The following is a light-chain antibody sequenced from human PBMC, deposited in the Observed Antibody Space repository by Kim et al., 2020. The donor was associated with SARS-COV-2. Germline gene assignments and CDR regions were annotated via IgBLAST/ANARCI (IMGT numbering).Light chain of an antibody. CDR3: QVWDCSTSR. CDR1: NIGSKH. CDR2: RAS. V-gene: IGLV3-9*01. Sequence: SYELTQPLSVSVALGQTARITCGGNNIGSKHVHWYQQKPGQAPVLVIYRASNRPSGIPERFSCSNSGNTATLPISRAQAGDAADYYCQVWDCSTSRFGG. J-gene: IGLJ3*02.